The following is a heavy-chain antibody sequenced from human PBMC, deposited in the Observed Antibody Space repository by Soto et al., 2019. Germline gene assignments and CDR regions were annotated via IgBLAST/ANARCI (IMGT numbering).Heavy chain of an antibody. CDR3: ASATTVTTNWFDP. V-gene: IGHV4-34*01. Sequence: QVQLQQWGAGLLKPSETLSLTCAVYGGSFSGYYWSWIRQPPGKGLEWIGEINHSGSTNYNPSLTSRVTISVDPSKNQFSLKLSSVTAADTAVYYCASATTVTTNWFDPWGQGTLVTVSS. J-gene: IGHJ5*02. D-gene: IGHD4-17*01. CDR2: INHSGST. CDR1: GGSFSGYY.